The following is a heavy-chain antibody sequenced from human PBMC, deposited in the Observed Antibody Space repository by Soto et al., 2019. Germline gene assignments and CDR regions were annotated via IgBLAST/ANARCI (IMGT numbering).Heavy chain of an antibody. CDR1: GYSFTSYW. V-gene: IGHV5-51*01. Sequence: PGESLKISCKGSGYSFTSYWIGWVRQMPGKGLEWMGIIYPGDSDTRYSPSFQGQVTTSADKSISTAYLQWSSLKASDTAMYYCARHGLDSYCTNGVCYDALGFYMDVWGKGTTVTVSS. D-gene: IGHD2-8*01. CDR2: IYPGDSDT. CDR3: ARHGLDSYCTNGVCYDALGFYMDV. J-gene: IGHJ6*03.